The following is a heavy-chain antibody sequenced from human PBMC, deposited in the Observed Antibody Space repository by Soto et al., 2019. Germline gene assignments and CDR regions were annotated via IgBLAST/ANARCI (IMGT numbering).Heavy chain of an antibody. J-gene: IGHJ6*02. Sequence: QVQLVESGGGVVQPGRSLRLSCAASGFTFSSYGMHWVRQAPGKGLEWVAVISYDGSNKYYADSVKGRFTISRDNSKNTLYLQMNSLRAEDTAVYYCAKAHYDSSGYFTRTRDYYYGMDVWGQGTTVTVSS. CDR2: ISYDGSNK. CDR3: AKAHYDSSGYFTRTRDYYYGMDV. D-gene: IGHD3-22*01. CDR1: GFTFSSYG. V-gene: IGHV3-30*18.